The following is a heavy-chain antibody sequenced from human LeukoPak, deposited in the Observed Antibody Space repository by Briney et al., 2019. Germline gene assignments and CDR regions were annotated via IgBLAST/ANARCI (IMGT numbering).Heavy chain of an antibody. CDR3: ARDTYSSGSDTFDI. D-gene: IGHD6-19*01. V-gene: IGHV4-4*02. CDR1: GGSISSGNW. J-gene: IGHJ3*02. CDR2: IYHTGST. Sequence: PSGTLSLTCAVSGGSISSGNWWSWVRQPPGKGLEWIAEIYHTGSTNYNPSLKSRVTISLDKSKNQFSLNLSSVTAADTAVYFCARDTYSSGSDTFDIWRRGTIVTVSS.